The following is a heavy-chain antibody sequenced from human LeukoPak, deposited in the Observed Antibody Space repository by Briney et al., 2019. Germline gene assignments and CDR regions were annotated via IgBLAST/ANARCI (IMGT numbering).Heavy chain of an antibody. J-gene: IGHJ3*02. D-gene: IGHD1-26*01. CDR2: MNTNTGNP. CDR1: GYTFTSYA. V-gene: IGHV7-4-1*02. Sequence: ASVKVSCKASGYTFTSYAMNWVRHAPGQGLEWMGWMNTNTGNPTYAQGFTGRFVFSFDTSVSTAYLQISSLKAEDTAVYYCARDVPAHGWEPPQNAFDIWGQGTMVTVSS. CDR3: ARDVPAHGWEPPQNAFDI.